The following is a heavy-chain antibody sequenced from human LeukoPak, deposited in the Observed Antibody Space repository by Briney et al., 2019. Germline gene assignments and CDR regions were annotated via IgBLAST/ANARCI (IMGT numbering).Heavy chain of an antibody. CDR3: AKGDYYVDY. CDR2: ITGSGGNT. CDR1: GFTFNRYA. Sequence: PGGSLRLSCVASGFTFNRYAINWVRQAPGKGLEWVSTITGSGGNTYYADSVKGRFTISRDNSKNTLHLQMNSLRAEDTAVYYCAKGDYYVDYWGQGTLVTVSS. D-gene: IGHD2-21*01. V-gene: IGHV3-23*01. J-gene: IGHJ4*02.